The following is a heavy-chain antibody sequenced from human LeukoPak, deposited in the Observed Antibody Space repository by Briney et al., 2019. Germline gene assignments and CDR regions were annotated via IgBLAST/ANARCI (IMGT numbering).Heavy chain of an antibody. Sequence: GGSLRLSCAASEFSVGSNYMTWVRQAPGKGLEWVSLIYSGGSTYYADSVKGRFTISRDNSKNTLYLQMNSLRAEDTAVYYCAKSGDYVDYSDYWGQGTLVTVSS. CDR1: EFSVGSNY. D-gene: IGHD2-21*02. J-gene: IGHJ4*02. CDR2: IYSGGST. CDR3: AKSGDYVDYSDY. V-gene: IGHV3-66*01.